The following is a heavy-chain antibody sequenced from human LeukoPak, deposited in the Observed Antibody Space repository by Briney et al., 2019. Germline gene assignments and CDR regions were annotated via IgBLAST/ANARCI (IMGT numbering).Heavy chain of an antibody. V-gene: IGHV4-34*01. Sequence: PSETLSLTCAVYGGSFSGYYWSWIRQPPGKGLEWIGEINHSGSTNYNPSLKSRVTISVDTSKNQFSLKLGSVTAADTAVYYCARGQVEWLRFGIYGPWGQGTLVTVSS. J-gene: IGHJ5*02. D-gene: IGHD5-12*01. CDR2: INHSGST. CDR1: GGSFSGYY. CDR3: ARGQVEWLRFGIYGP.